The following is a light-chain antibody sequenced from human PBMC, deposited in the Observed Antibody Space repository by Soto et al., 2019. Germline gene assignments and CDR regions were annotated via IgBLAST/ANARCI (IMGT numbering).Light chain of an antibody. J-gene: IGKJ5*01. CDR1: QGVSRK. V-gene: IGKV3-15*01. CDR3: QQYHTWPPSII. Sequence: EIVMTQSPATLSVAPGERVTLSCRASQGVSRKLAWYQHKSGQAPRLLISGASAGATGIPARFSGSGSGTEFTLTISSLQSEDCAIYYCQQYHTWPPSIIFGQGTRLEIK. CDR2: GAS.